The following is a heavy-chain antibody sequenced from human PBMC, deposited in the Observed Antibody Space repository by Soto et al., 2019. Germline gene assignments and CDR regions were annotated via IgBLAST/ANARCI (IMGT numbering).Heavy chain of an antibody. CDR2: IKQDGSEK. J-gene: IGHJ3*02. Sequence: GGSLRLSCAASGFTFSSYWMSWVRQAPGKGLEWVANIKQDGSEKYYVDSVKGRFTISRDNAKNSLSLQMNSLRAEDTAVYYCARDRSVYYGSGSYYAFDIWGQGTMVTVSS. D-gene: IGHD3-10*01. CDR1: GFTFSSYW. CDR3: ARDRSVYYGSGSYYAFDI. V-gene: IGHV3-7*03.